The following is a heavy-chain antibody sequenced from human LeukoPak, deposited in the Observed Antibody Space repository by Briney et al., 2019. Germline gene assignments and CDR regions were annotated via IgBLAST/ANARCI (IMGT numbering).Heavy chain of an antibody. Sequence: SETLSLTCTVSGGSISSSSYYWGWIRQPPGKGLEWIGSIYYSGSTYYNPSLKSRVTISVDTSKNQFSLKLSSVTAADTAVYYCARSGDTAMVTGLFDYWGQGTLVTVSS. CDR2: IYYSGST. D-gene: IGHD5-18*01. J-gene: IGHJ4*02. CDR1: GGSISSSSYY. CDR3: ARSGDTAMVTGLFDY. V-gene: IGHV4-39*07.